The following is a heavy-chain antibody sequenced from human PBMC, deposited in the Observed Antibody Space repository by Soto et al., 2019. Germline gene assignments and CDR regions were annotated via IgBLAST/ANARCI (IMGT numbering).Heavy chain of an antibody. CDR3: GRGAGSASWYETDS. D-gene: IGHD6-13*01. CDR2: TYYGASS. J-gene: IGHJ4*02. V-gene: IGHV4-38-2*01. CDR1: GYSISSGYY. Sequence: PSETLSLTCAVSGYSISSGYYWGWIRQPPGKGLEWLGTTYYGASSYYNPSLRSRITILLDASTNQLSLKLSSVTAADTAVYFCGRGAGSASWYETDSWGQGILVTVSS.